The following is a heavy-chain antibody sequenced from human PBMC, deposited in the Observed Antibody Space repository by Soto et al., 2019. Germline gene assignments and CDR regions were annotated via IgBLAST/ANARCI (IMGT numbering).Heavy chain of an antibody. CDR2: IWYDGSNK. CDR1: GFTFSSYG. CDR3: ARSRSLAVAGTPVDY. D-gene: IGHD6-19*01. Sequence: QVQLVESGGGVVQPGRSLRLSCAASGFTFSSYGMHWVRQAPGKGLEWVAVIWYDGSNKYYADSVKGRFTISRDNSKKTLYLQMNSLRAEDTAVYYCARSRSLAVAGTPVDYWGQGTLVTVSS. J-gene: IGHJ4*02. V-gene: IGHV3-33*01.